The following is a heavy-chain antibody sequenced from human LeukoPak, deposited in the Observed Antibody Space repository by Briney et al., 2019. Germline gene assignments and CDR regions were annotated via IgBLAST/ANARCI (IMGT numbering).Heavy chain of an antibody. J-gene: IGHJ4*02. CDR1: GGAFRDHQ. CDR2: IYTSGST. Sequence: SETLSLTCAVYGGAFRDHQWSWIRQPAGKGLEWIGRIYTSGSTNYNPSLKSRVTMSVDTSKNQFSLKLSSVTAADTAVYYCAREALGIVDYWGQGTLVTVSS. D-gene: IGHD7-27*01. V-gene: IGHV4-4*07. CDR3: AREALGIVDY.